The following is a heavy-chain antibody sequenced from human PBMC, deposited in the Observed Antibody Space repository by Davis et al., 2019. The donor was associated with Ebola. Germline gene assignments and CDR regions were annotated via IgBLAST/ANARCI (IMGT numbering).Heavy chain of an antibody. J-gene: IGHJ5*02. V-gene: IGHV1-8*01. CDR2: MNPNSGNT. D-gene: IGHD6-19*01. Sequence: ASVKIFCNASGYSFSSHDINWVRQATGQALDRMGWMNPNSGNTGYARKFQGRVTMTRDITIGTAYMELTSLTSEDTAVYYCARSPEDSTGWNDWFDPWGQGTLVTVSS. CDR3: ARSPEDSTGWNDWFDP. CDR1: GYSFSSHD.